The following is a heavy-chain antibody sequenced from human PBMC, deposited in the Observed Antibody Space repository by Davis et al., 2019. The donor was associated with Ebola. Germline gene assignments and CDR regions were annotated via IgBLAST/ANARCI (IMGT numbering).Heavy chain of an antibody. CDR3: AKHVDTAMGSWFDP. D-gene: IGHD5-18*01. V-gene: IGHV3-53*04. CDR1: GFTVSSNY. CDR2: IYSGGST. Sequence: PGGSLRLSCAASGFTVSSNYMSWVRQAPGKGLEWVSVIYSGGSTYYADSVKGRFTISRHNSKNTLYLQMNSLRAEDTAVYYCAKHVDTAMGSWFDPWGQGTLVTVSS. J-gene: IGHJ5*02.